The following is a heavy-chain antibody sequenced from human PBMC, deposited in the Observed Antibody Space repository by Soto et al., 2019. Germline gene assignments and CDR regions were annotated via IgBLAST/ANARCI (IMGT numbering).Heavy chain of an antibody. CDR2: ISSSSSYI. Sequence: GGSLRLSCAASGFAFSSYSMNWVLQAPGKRLEWVSSISSSSSYIYYADSVKGRFTISRDNAKNSLYLQMNSLRAEDTAVYYCARDSYDSSGYDYDYFDYWGQGTLVTVSA. CDR1: GFAFSSYS. D-gene: IGHD3-22*01. V-gene: IGHV3-21*01. CDR3: ARDSYDSSGYDYDYFDY. J-gene: IGHJ4*02.